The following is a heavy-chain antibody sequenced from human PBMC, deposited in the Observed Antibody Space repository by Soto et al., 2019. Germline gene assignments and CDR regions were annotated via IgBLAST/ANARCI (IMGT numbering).Heavy chain of an antibody. CDR2: VSYDGSSK. J-gene: IGHJ3*01. D-gene: IGHD2-8*01. V-gene: IGHV3-30-3*01. CDR3: ARAKWDAFDL. CDR1: GFTFSSYA. Sequence: QVQLVESGGGVVQPGRSLRLSCAASGFTFSSYAMHWVRRAPGKGLEWVAVVSYDGSSKYYADSVKGRFTISRDNSKNSLHLQMNSLRVEDTAVYYCARAKWDAFDLWGQGTMVTVSS.